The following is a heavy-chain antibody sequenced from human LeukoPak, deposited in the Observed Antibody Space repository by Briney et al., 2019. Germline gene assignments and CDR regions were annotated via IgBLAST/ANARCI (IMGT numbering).Heavy chain of an antibody. CDR3: ARGSAARLAMSRFGEYWVDY. V-gene: IGHV3-7*01. Sequence: GGSLRLSCAASGFTFSSYWMSWVRQAPGKGLEWVANIKQDGSEKYYVDSVKGRFTISRENAKNSLYLQMNSLRAGDTAVYYCARGSAARLAMSRFGEYWVDYWGQGTLVTVSS. CDR1: GFTFSSYW. CDR2: IKQDGSEK. D-gene: IGHD3-10*01. J-gene: IGHJ4*02.